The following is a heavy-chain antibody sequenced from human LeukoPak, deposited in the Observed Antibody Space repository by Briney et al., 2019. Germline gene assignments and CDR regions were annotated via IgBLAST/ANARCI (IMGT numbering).Heavy chain of an antibody. CDR2: INHSGST. V-gene: IGHV4-34*01. D-gene: IGHD2-15*01. Sequence: SETLSLTCAVYGGSFSGYYWSWIRQPPGKGLEWIGEINHSGSTNYNPSLKSRVTISVDTSKNQFSLKLSSVTAADTAVYYCARASGGSCYGYWGQGTLVTVFS. CDR3: ARASGGSCYGY. J-gene: IGHJ4*02. CDR1: GGSFSGYY.